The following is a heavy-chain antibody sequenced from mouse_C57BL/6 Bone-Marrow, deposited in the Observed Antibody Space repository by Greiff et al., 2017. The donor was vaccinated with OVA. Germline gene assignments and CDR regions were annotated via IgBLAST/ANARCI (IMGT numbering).Heavy chain of an antibody. CDR2: ISSGGSYT. CDR3: ARHGIYDGSFDY. Sequence: EVQGVESGGDLVKPGGSLKLSCAASGFTFSSYGMSWVRQTPDKRLEWVATISSGGSYTYYPDSVKGRFTISRDNAKNTLYLQMSSLKSEDTAMYYCARHGIYDGSFDYWGQGTTLTVSS. J-gene: IGHJ2*01. CDR1: GFTFSSYG. D-gene: IGHD2-3*01. V-gene: IGHV5-6*01.